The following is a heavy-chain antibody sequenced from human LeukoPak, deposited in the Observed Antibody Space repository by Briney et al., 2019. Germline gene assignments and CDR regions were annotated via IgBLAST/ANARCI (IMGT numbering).Heavy chain of an antibody. CDR2: IIPILGIA. Sequence: ASVKVSCKASGDTSNSYAITWVRQAPGQGLEWMGRIIPILGIANYAQKFQGRVTITADKSTSTAYMELSSLRSEDTAVYYCARVRGLGLRYFDWLLLDYWGQGTLVTVSS. V-gene: IGHV1-69*04. D-gene: IGHD3-9*01. J-gene: IGHJ4*02. CDR1: GDTSNSYA. CDR3: ARVRGLGLRYFDWLLLDY.